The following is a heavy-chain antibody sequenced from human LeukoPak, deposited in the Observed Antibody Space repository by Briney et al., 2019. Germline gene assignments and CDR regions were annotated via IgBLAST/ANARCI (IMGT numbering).Heavy chain of an antibody. D-gene: IGHD3/OR15-3a*01. V-gene: IGHV4-39*07. CDR1: GGSISSSSYY. Sequence: SETLSLTCTVSGGSISSSSYYWGWIRQPPGKGLEWIGSIYYSGSTYYNPSLKSRVTISVDTSKNQFSLKLSSVTAADTAVYYCARADWGARGRWAFDIWGQGTMVTVSS. CDR3: ARADWGARGRWAFDI. CDR2: IYYSGST. J-gene: IGHJ3*02.